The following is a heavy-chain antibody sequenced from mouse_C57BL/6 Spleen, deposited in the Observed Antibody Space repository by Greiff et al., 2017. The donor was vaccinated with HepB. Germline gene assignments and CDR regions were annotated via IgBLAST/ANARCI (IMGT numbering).Heavy chain of an antibody. Sequence: VQVVESGPELVKPGASVKISCKASGYAFSSSWMNWVKQRPGKGLEWIGRIYPGDGDTNYNGKFKGKATLTADKSSSTAYMQLSSLTSEDSAVYFCAREDYDGYYLYYFDYWGQGTTLTVSS. CDR2: IYPGDGDT. V-gene: IGHV1-82*01. J-gene: IGHJ2*01. CDR1: GYAFSSSW. D-gene: IGHD2-3*01. CDR3: AREDYDGYYLYYFDY.